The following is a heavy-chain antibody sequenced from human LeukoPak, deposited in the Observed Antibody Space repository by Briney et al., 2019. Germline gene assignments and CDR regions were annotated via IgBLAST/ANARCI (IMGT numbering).Heavy chain of an antibody. CDR2: IYHSGST. J-gene: IGHJ4*02. CDR1: GYSISSGYY. V-gene: IGHV4-38-2*02. Sequence: PSETLSLTCTVSGYSISSGYYWGWIRQPPGKGLEWIGSIYHSGSTYYNPSLESRVTISVDTSKNQFSLKLSSVTAADTAVYYCASYRWLVRFWGQGTLVTVSS. CDR3: ASYRWLVRF. D-gene: IGHD6-19*01.